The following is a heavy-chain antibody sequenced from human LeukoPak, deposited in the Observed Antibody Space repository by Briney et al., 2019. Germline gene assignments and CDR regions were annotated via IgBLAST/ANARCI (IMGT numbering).Heavy chain of an antibody. CDR3: ARVDSSSWLSDVFDYYYYGMDV. V-gene: IGHV3-30*03. CDR2: ISYDGSNK. D-gene: IGHD6-13*01. Sequence: PGRSLRLSCAASGFTFSSYGMHWVRQAPGKGLEWVAVISYDGSNKYYADSVKGRFTISRDNSKNTLYLQMNSLRAEDTAVYYCARVDSSSWLSDVFDYYYYGMDVWGQGTTVTVSS. CDR1: GFTFSSYG. J-gene: IGHJ6*02.